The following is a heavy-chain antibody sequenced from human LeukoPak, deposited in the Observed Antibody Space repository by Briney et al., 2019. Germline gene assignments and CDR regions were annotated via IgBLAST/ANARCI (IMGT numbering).Heavy chain of an antibody. Sequence: GGSLRLSCAASGFTFSSYAMSWVRQAPGKGLEWVSLISGDGGSTYYADSVKGRFTISRDNSKNSLYLQMNSLRTEDTALYYCAKDMGVFQQIFDYWGQGTLVTVSS. D-gene: IGHD3-16*01. CDR1: GFTFSSYA. CDR2: ISGDGGST. V-gene: IGHV3-43*02. J-gene: IGHJ4*02. CDR3: AKDMGVFQQIFDY.